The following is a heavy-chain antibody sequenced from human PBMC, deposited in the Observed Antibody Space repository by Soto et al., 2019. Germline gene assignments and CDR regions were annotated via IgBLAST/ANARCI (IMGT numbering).Heavy chain of an antibody. CDR1: GYTFTGYY. Sequence: GASVKVSCKASGYTFTGYYMHWVRQAPGQGLEWMGWINPNSGGTNYAQKFQGRVTMTRDTSISTAYMELSRLRSDDTAVYYCARDLAVVANYKNWFDPWGQGTLVTVSS. CDR3: ARDLAVVANYKNWFDP. J-gene: IGHJ5*02. V-gene: IGHV1-2*02. D-gene: IGHD2-15*01. CDR2: INPNSGGT.